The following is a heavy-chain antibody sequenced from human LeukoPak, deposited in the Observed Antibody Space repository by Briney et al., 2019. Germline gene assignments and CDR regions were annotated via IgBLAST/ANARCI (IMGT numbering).Heavy chain of an antibody. CDR1: GFNFRRNG. CDR2: IRFDGTKK. Sequence: GGSLRLSCAASGFNFRRNGMHWVRQAPGKGLEWLSFIRFDGTKKFYTQSVRGRFAISRDTSINVLYLQMNNLTAEDTAVYYCARDFDDPTGHYYYLPDYWGPGTLVTVSS. J-gene: IGHJ4*02. CDR3: ARDFDDPTGHYYYLPDY. D-gene: IGHD3-22*01. V-gene: IGHV3-30*02.